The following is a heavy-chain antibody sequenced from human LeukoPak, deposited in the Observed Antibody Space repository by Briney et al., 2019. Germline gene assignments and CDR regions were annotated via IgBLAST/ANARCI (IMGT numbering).Heavy chain of an antibody. D-gene: IGHD3-9*01. CDR1: GYSFTACF. J-gene: IGHJ4*02. CDR2: INPNSDST. CDR3: VRVSRFFDWLPPFVY. V-gene: IGHV1-2*02. Sequence: ASVKVSCKASGYSFTACFVHWVRQAPGQGLEWMGWINPNSDSTNYAQNFQGRVTMTADPSISTAYMELSRLSSDDTAVYYCVRVSRFFDWLPPFVYWGQGTLVTVSS.